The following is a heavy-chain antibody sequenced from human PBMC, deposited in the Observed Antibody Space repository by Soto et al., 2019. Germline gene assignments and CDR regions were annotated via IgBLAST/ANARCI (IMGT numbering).Heavy chain of an antibody. Sequence: GASVKVSCKASGYTFTSYDINWVRQATGQGLEWMGWMNPNSGNTGYAQKFQGRVTMTRNTSISTAYMELSSLRSEDTAVYYCARFFYVWSGYYKDYYYYYMDVWGKGTTVTVSS. J-gene: IGHJ6*03. D-gene: IGHD3-3*01. CDR2: MNPNSGNT. V-gene: IGHV1-8*01. CDR1: GYTFTSYD. CDR3: ARFFYVWSGYYKDYYYYYMDV.